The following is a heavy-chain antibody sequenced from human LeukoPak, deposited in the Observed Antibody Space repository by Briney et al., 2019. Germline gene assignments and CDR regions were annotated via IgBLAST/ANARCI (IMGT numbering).Heavy chain of an antibody. CDR1: GGSISSGGYY. J-gene: IGHJ3*02. Sequence: SETLSLTCTVSGGSISSGGYYWSWIRQPPGKGLEWIGYIYHSGSTYYNPSLKSRVTISVDRSKNQFSLKLSSVTAADTAVYYCARAATLSDSSGYYRYDTFDIWGQGTMVTVSS. D-gene: IGHD3-22*01. V-gene: IGHV4-30-2*01. CDR2: IYHSGST. CDR3: ARAATLSDSSGYYRYDTFDI.